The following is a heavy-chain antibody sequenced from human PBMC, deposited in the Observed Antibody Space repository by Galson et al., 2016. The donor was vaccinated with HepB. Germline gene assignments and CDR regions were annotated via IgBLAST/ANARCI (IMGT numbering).Heavy chain of an antibody. CDR3: ARDRDARPYDS. D-gene: IGHD5-24*01. J-gene: IGHJ4*02. Sequence: SLRLSCAASGFTFSTYWMHWIRQAPGKGLEWVSRIGSDGISTNYVDSVKGRFTISRDTSKNMLYLQMNSLRAEDTAVYYCARDRDARPYDSWGQGTLSPSPQ. CDR2: IGSDGIST. V-gene: IGHV3-74*01. CDR1: GFTFSTYW.